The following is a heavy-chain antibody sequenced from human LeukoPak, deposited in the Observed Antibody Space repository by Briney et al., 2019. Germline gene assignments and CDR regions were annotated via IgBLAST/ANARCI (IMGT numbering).Heavy chain of an antibody. J-gene: IGHJ5*02. Sequence: SETLSLTCTVSGGSISSYHWSWIRQPAGKGLGWIGRIYTSGSTNYNPSLKSRVTMSVDRSKNQFSLKLSSVTAADTAVYYCARVTIFGVGWFDPWGQGTLVTVSS. D-gene: IGHD3-3*01. CDR2: IYTSGST. CDR3: ARVTIFGVGWFDP. V-gene: IGHV4-4*07. CDR1: GGSISSYH.